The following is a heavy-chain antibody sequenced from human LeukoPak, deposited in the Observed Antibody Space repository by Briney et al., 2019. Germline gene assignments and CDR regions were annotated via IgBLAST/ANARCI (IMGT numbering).Heavy chain of an antibody. CDR1: GYTFTNYG. Sequence: GASVKVSCKASGYTFTNYGISWVRQAPGQGLEWMGWISGYNGKTNYAQNLQGRVTVTTDTSTSTAYMEVRRLRSDDTAVYYCARWSGGSDWLYHYGMDVWGQGTTVTVSS. D-gene: IGHD6-19*01. CDR3: ARWSGGSDWLYHYGMDV. J-gene: IGHJ6*02. V-gene: IGHV1-18*01. CDR2: ISGYNGKT.